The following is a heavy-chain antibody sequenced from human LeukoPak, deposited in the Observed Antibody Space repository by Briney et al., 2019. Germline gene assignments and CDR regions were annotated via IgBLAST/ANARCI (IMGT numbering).Heavy chain of an antibody. J-gene: IGHJ1*01. CDR2: IIPIFGAA. CDR3: ARGSGSHRIPGAEYFQH. D-gene: IGHD1-26*01. Sequence: ASVKVSCKASGGTFSSYAISWVRQAPGQGLEWMGGIIPIFGAANYAQKFQGRVTITADKSTSTAYMELSSLRSEDTAVYYCARGSGSHRIPGAEYFQHWGQGTLVTVSS. CDR1: GGTFSSYA. V-gene: IGHV1-69*06.